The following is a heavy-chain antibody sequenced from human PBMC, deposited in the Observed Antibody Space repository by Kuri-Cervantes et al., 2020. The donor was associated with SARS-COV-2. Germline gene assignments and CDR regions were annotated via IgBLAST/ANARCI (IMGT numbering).Heavy chain of an antibody. CDR2: IIPIFGTA. V-gene: IGHV1-69*05. Sequence: SVKVSCKASGYTFTGYYMHWVRQAPGQGLEWMGGIIPIFGTANYAQKFQGRVTITTDESTSTAYMELSSLRSEDTAVYYCGASGYWKDWFDPWGQGTLVTVSS. CDR1: GYTFTGYY. J-gene: IGHJ5*02. D-gene: IGHD3-22*01. CDR3: GASGYWKDWFDP.